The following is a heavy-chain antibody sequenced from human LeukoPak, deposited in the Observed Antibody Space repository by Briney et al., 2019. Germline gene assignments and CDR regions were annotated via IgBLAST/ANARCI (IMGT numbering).Heavy chain of an antibody. CDR1: GDSISSAFYY. D-gene: IGHD4-23*01. V-gene: IGHV4-31*03. J-gene: IGHJ3*02. CDR2: IYHSGTT. Sequence: PSETLSLTCTVSGDSISSAFYYWSWIRQHPGKGLEWIGYIYHSGTTYYNPSLKTRVTMSLDTSRNQFSLKVYSVTAADTAVYYCARNLGAVVTPGWAYDIWGQGTMVTVSS. CDR3: ARNLGAVVTPGWAYDI.